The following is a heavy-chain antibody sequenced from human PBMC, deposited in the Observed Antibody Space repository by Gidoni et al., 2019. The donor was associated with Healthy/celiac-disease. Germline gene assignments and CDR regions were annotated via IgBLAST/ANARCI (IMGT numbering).Heavy chain of an antibody. CDR3: ARSEYYYDSSDAFDI. CDR2: IYTSGST. Sequence: QVQLQESGPGLVKPSETLSLTCTVSGGSISSYYWSWIRQPAGKGLEWIGRIYTSGSTNYNPSLKSRVTMSVDTSKDQFSLKLSSVTAADTAVYYCARSEYYYDSSDAFDIWGQGTMVTVSS. V-gene: IGHV4-4*07. CDR1: GGSISSYY. J-gene: IGHJ3*02. D-gene: IGHD3-22*01.